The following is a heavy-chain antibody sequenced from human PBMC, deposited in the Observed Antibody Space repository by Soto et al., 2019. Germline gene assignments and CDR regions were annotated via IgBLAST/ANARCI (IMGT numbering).Heavy chain of an antibody. CDR2: IIPIFGKA. CDR3: ARDPGGGRDCYNVGAFDI. CDR1: GGTFSSYA. J-gene: IGHJ3*02. D-gene: IGHD2-21*01. V-gene: IGHV1-69*01. Sequence: QVQLVQSGAEVKKPGSSVNVSCKASGGTFSSYAISWVRQAPGQGLEWMGGIIPIFGKANYAQKFQGRVTITADESTSTAYMELSILRSEDTAVYYCARDPGGGRDCYNVGAFDIWGHGTMVTVSS.